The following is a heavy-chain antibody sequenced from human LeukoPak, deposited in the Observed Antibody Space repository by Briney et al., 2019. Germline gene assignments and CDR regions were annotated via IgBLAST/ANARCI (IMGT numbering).Heavy chain of an antibody. J-gene: IGHJ4*02. CDR3: AKGYSSSWYSTYFDY. CDR2: ILYDGTNE. D-gene: IGHD6-13*01. V-gene: IGHV3-30*04. CDR1: GFTFSTYA. Sequence: GGSLRLSCAASGFTFSTYAMYWVRQAPGKGLEWVAVILYDGTNEYYADSVKGRSIISRDNSKNTLYLQMNSLRTEDTAVYYCAKGYSSSWYSTYFDYWGQGTLVTVSS.